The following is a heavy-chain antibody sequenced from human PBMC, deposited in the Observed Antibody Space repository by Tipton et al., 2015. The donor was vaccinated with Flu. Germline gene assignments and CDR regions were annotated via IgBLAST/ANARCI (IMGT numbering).Heavy chain of an antibody. V-gene: IGHV3-30*02. D-gene: IGHD2-2*01. CDR2: IRYDGSNK. J-gene: IGHJ6*02. CDR3: AKEEGYCSSTSCQITYYYYGMDV. CDR1: GFTFSSYG. Sequence: SLRLSCAASGFTFSSYGMHWVRPAPGKGLEWVAFIRYDGSNKYYADSVKGRFTISRDNSKDTLYLQMNSLRAEDTAVYYCAKEEGYCSSTSCQITYYYYGMDVWGQGTTVTVSS.